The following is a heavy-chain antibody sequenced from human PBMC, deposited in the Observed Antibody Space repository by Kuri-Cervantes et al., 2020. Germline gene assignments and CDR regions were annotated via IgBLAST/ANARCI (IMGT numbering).Heavy chain of an antibody. D-gene: IGHD1-26*01. J-gene: IGHJ4*02. CDR2: IYTSGST. CDR3: ASTVTVGTTGYFDY. CDR1: GCSISSGSYY. V-gene: IGHV4-61*02. Sequence: LRLSCTVSGCSISSGSYYWSWIRQPAGKGLEWIGRIYTSGSTNYNPSLKSRVTISVDTSKNQFSLKLSSVTAAGTAVYYCASTVTVGTTGYFDYWGQGTLVTVSS.